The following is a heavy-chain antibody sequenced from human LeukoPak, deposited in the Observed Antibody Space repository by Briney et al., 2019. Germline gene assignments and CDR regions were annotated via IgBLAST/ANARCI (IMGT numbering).Heavy chain of an antibody. CDR2: ISYDGSNK. V-gene: IGHV3-30*18. CDR3: AKQLSSPAGTVYYYYGMDV. J-gene: IGHJ6*02. D-gene: IGHD2-2*01. CDR1: GFTFSSYD. Sequence: PGGSLRLSCAASGFTFSSYDMHWVRQAPGKGLEWVAVISYDGSNKYYADSVKGRFTISRDNSKNTLYLQMYSLRAEDTAVYYCAKQLSSPAGTVYYYYGMDVWGQGTTVTVSS.